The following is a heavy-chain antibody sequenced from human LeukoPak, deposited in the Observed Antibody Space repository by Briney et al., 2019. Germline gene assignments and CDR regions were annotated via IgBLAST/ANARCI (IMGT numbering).Heavy chain of an antibody. CDR2: IKQDGSEK. CDR1: GFTFSSYW. J-gene: IGHJ4*02. CDR3: ARSDDFWSGYYWDY. Sequence: PGGSLRLSCAASGFTFSSYWMSWVRQAPGKGLEWVANIKQDGSEKYYVDSVKGRFTISRDNAKNSPYLQMNSLRAEDTAVYYCARSDDFWSGYYWDYWGQGTLVTVSS. V-gene: IGHV3-7*01. D-gene: IGHD3-3*01.